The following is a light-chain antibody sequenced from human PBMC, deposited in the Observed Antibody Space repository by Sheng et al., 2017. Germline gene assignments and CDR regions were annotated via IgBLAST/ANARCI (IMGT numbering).Light chain of an antibody. CDR1: QSIGTW. V-gene: IGKV1-5*03. CDR3: QQSYTTPVT. Sequence: SQMTQFPSTLSASVGDRVTITCRASQSIGTWLAWYQQKPGRAPELLIYKASILQSGVPSRFSGSGSGTQFTLTISSLQPEDIATYYCQQSYTTPVTFGGGTKVEI. J-gene: IGKJ4*01. CDR2: KAS.